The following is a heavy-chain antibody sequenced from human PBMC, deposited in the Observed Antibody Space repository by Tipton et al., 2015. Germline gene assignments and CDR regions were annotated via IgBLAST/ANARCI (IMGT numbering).Heavy chain of an antibody. J-gene: IGHJ4*02. V-gene: IGHV3-23*01. CDR3: ARSGSYLKHYFDY. CDR1: GFIFSSYA. D-gene: IGHD1-26*01. CDR2: VSGNAGDT. Sequence: SLRLSCAASGFIFSSYAMSWVRQAPGKGLEWVSSVSGNAGDTSYADSVKGRFTISRDNSKNTVSLQMNSLRAEDTAVYYCARSGSYLKHYFDYWGQGTLVTVSS.